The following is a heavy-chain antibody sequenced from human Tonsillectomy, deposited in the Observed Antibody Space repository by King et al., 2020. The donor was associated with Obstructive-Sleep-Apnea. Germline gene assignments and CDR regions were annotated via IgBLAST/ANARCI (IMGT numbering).Heavy chain of an antibody. V-gene: IGHV4-34*01. Sequence: VQLQQWGAGLLKPSETLSLTCAVYGGSFSGYYWSWIRQPPGKGLEWIGEIKHSGSTNYNPSLKSRVTISVDTSKNQFSLKLSSVTAADTAVYYCAAASDVSKYYFDYWGQGTLVTVSS. CDR3: AAASDVSKYYFDY. D-gene: IGHD6-13*01. CDR2: IKHSGST. J-gene: IGHJ4*02. CDR1: GGSFSGYY.